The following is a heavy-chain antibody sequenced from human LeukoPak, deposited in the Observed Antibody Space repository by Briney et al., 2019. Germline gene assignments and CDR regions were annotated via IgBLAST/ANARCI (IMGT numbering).Heavy chain of an antibody. V-gene: IGHV1-8*01. D-gene: IGHD4-17*01. CDR2: MNPNSGNT. Sequence: ASVKVSCKASGYTFTSYDINWVRQATGQGLEWMGWMNPNSGNTGYAQKFQGRVTMTRNTSISTAYMELSRLRSDDTAVYYCARDKYDYGDYESSYYWGQGTLVTVSS. J-gene: IGHJ4*02. CDR3: ARDKYDYGDYESSYY. CDR1: GYTFTSYD.